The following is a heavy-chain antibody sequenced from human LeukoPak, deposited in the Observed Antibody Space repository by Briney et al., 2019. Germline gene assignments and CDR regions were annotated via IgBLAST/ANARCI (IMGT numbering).Heavy chain of an antibody. CDR3: ARGGSSHCLQD. Sequence: GGSLRLSCAASVFTVSSNYLSWVRQAPGKGLEWVSVIYSGGSTYYADSVKGRFTLSRDTSKNTLYLQMNSLRAEDTAVYYCARGGSSHCLQDWGQGTLVTVSS. V-gene: IGHV3-53*01. D-gene: IGHD2-21*02. CDR1: VFTVSSNY. J-gene: IGHJ4*02. CDR2: IYSGGST.